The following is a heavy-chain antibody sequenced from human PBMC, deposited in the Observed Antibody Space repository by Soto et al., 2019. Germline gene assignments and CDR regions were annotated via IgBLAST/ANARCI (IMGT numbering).Heavy chain of an antibody. J-gene: IGHJ4*02. Sequence: QVQLQESGPGLVKPSETLSLTCTVSGGSISSYYWSWIRQPPGKGLEWIGYIYYSGSTNYNPSLKSRVTISVDTSMNQSSLELSSVTGADTAVYYGARGWGLVFDYWGQGTLVTVSS. CDR1: GGSISSYY. CDR2: IYYSGST. V-gene: IGHV4-59*01. CDR3: ARGWGLVFDY. D-gene: IGHD2-21*02.